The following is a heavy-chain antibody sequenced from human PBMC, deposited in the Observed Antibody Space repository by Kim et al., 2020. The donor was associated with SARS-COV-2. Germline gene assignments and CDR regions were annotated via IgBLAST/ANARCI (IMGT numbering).Heavy chain of an antibody. J-gene: IGHJ3*02. CDR2: IFDNGNT. CDR3: ARGPGTRTREAFDI. D-gene: IGHD3-10*01. V-gene: IGHV4-4*07. Sequence: SETLSLTCTVSGDSITGSFWSWIRQPAGKGLEWIGRIFDNGNTNYNLSLKSRVTMSVDVSKRQFSLNMNDVTGADTAVYYCARGPGTRTREAFDIWGQGTMVSVSS. CDR1: GDSITGSF.